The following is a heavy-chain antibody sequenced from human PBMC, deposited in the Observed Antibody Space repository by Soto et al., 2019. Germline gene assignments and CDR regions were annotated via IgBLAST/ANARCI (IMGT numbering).Heavy chain of an antibody. D-gene: IGHD2-21*02. J-gene: IGHJ4*02. Sequence: ESLKISGGASGCRFITSWIGRERHTPGKGLEWIGIIYPADSEARYSPSFQGQVTISADKSITTAYLHWSSLKASDTAMYYCVRQSPGLTHDFDTCGQGSLVTVSA. CDR3: VRQSPGLTHDFDT. V-gene: IGHV5-51*01. CDR2: IYPADSEA. CDR1: GCRFITSW.